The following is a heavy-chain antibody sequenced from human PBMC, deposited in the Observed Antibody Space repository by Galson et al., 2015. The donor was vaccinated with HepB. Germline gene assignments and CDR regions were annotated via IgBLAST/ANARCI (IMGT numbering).Heavy chain of an antibody. CDR3: ATVRGTRSKSYYFDY. CDR2: IWYDGSNK. CDR1: GFTFRSYG. Sequence: SLRLSCAASGFTFRSYGMHWVRQAPGKGLEWVAIIWYDGSNKYYADSVKGRFTISRDNSKNTLSLQMNSLRTEDTAVYYCATVRGTRSKSYYFDYWGQGTLVTVSS. D-gene: IGHD3-10*01. J-gene: IGHJ4*02. V-gene: IGHV3-33*01.